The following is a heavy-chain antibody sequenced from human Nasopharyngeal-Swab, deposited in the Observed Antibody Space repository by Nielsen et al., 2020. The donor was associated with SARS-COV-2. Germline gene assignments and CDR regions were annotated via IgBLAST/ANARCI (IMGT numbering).Heavy chain of an antibody. CDR3: ARDSRVAYSMDV. CDR2: ISGGSRAI. Sequence: VRQMPGTGLEWVSYISGGSRAIYYADSVKGRFTIFRDNGKNSLYLQMSSLRDEDTAVYYCARDSRVAYSMDVWGQGTTVTVSS. J-gene: IGHJ6*02. V-gene: IGHV3-48*02. D-gene: IGHD2-15*01.